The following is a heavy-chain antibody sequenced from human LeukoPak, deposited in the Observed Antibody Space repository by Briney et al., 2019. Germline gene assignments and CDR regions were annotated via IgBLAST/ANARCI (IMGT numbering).Heavy chain of an antibody. CDR3: ARDTMGVFDY. CDR2: IYYSGST. Sequence: SETLSLTCTVSGGSISSSSYYWGWIRQPPGKGLEWIGSIYYSGSTYYNPSLKSRVTISVDTSKDQFSLKLSSVTAADTAVYYRARDTMGVFDYWGRGTLVTVSS. V-gene: IGHV4-39*07. D-gene: IGHD1-26*01. J-gene: IGHJ4*02. CDR1: GGSISSSSYY.